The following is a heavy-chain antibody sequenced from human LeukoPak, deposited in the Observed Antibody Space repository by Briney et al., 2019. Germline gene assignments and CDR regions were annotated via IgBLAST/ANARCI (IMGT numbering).Heavy chain of an antibody. CDR1: GYTFTGYY. V-gene: IGHV1-2*02. J-gene: IGHJ4*02. D-gene: IGHD3-10*02. Sequence: ASVKVSCKASGYTFTGYYMHWVRQAPGQGLEWMGWINPNSGGTNYAQKFQGRVTMTRDTSISTAYMELSSLRSDDSAVYYCTRGSAMLGEFDFDYWGQGTLVTVSS. CDR2: INPNSGGT. CDR3: TRGSAMLGEFDFDY.